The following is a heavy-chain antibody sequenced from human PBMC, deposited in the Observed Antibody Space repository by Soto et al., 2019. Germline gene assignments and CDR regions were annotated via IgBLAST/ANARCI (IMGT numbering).Heavy chain of an antibody. CDR2: MSGSGGTA. D-gene: IGHD3-3*01. J-gene: IGHJ4*02. V-gene: IGHV3-23*01. CDR3: AKGPIFGVENIYDY. CDR1: GFTFSSYA. Sequence: VQLLESGGGLVQPGGSLRLSCAASGFTFSSYAMSWVRQAPGKGLEWVSGMSGSGGTAYYRDSGKGRFTISRDNSKQTLYLRMNSLRAEDTALYYCAKGPIFGVENIYDYWGQGTLVTVSS.